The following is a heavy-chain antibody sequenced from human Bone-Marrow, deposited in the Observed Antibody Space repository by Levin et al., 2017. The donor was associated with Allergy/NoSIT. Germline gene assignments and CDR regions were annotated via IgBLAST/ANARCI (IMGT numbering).Heavy chain of an antibody. J-gene: IGHJ4*02. CDR1: GFTFSGAA. CDR3: TRYCSSTSCRQPGEPFDY. D-gene: IGHD2-2*01. V-gene: IGHV3-73*01. Sequence: GESLKISCAASGFTFSGAAMHWVRQASGKGLEWLGRIRSKANTYATAYAASVEGRFTISRDDSKSTAYLQLNSLKTEDTAVYYCTRYCSSTSCRQPGEPFDYWGQGTLVTVSS. CDR2: IRSKANTYAT.